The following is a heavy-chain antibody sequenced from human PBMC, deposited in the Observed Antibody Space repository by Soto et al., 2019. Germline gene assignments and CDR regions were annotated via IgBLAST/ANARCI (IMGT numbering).Heavy chain of an antibody. CDR3: ASPPRATVTDNIFDY. J-gene: IGHJ4*02. CDR1: GLTFNSYA. CDR2: ISGSDGST. D-gene: IGHD4-17*01. Sequence: LRLSCAASGLTFNSYAMSWVRQAPGKGLEWVSAISGSDGSTYYADSVKGRFTISRDNSKNTLYLQMSSLRAEDTAVYYCASPPRATVTDNIFDYWGQGTLVTVSS. V-gene: IGHV3-23*01.